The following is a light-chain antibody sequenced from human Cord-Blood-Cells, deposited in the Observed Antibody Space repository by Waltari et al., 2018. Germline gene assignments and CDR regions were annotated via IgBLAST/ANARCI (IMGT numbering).Light chain of an antibody. CDR1: QSISSY. CDR2: AAS. CDR3: QQSYSTPRT. Sequence: DIQMTQYPSSLSASVGDRVTITCRASQSISSYLNWYQQKPGKAPKLLIYAASSLQSGVPSRFSGSGSGTDFTLTISSLQPEDFATYYCQQSYSTPRTFGQGTQVEIK. J-gene: IGKJ1*01. V-gene: IGKV1-39*01.